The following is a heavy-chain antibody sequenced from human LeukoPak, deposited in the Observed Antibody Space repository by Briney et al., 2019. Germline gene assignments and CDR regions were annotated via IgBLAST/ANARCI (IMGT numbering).Heavy chain of an antibody. V-gene: IGHV3-21*01. Sequence: GGSLRLSCSVSGFTFSSYSMNWVRQAPGKGLQWVSSISGGGSYIFYADSVEGRFSVSRDNAKNSVFLQMNSLRAEDTAVYYCARGLGDYDAFDVWGQGTRVTVAS. CDR2: ISGGGSYI. D-gene: IGHD4-17*01. CDR1: GFTFSSYS. J-gene: IGHJ3*01. CDR3: ARGLGDYDAFDV.